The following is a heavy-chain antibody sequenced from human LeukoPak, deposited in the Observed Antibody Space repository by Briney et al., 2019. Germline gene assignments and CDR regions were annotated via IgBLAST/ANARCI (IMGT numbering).Heavy chain of an antibody. J-gene: IGHJ5*02. Sequence: ASVKVSCKASGYTFTGYYMHWVRQAPGQGLEWMGLINPTTGSPSYAQKFPGRVVMTMDISTSTAYLELTSLRAEDTAGYCCARDRYSGYDEGQIWFDRWGQGTLVIV. V-gene: IGHV1-46*01. CDR2: INPTTGSP. CDR3: ARDRYSGYDEGQIWFDR. D-gene: IGHD5-12*01. CDR1: GYTFTGYY.